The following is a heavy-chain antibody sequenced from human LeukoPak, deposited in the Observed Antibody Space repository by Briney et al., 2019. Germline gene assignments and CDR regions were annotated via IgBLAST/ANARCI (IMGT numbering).Heavy chain of an antibody. CDR3: TRDQMNY. D-gene: IGHD5-24*01. CDR1: EFTLSRNY. CDR2: IFSNDDT. V-gene: IGHV3-53*01. Sequence: SGGSLTLSCTASEFTLSRNYMLWVRQAPGKGLEWVSLIFSNDDTHYADSVKGRFTISRDTSKNTVSLQMNSLRVEDTAMYYCTRDQMNYWGQGTLVTVSS. J-gene: IGHJ4*02.